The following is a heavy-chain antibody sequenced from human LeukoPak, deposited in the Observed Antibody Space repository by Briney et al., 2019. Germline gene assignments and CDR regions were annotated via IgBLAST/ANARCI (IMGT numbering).Heavy chain of an antibody. CDR2: ISATGGST. CDR1: GFTVSSNY. V-gene: IGHV3-23*01. Sequence: GGSLRLSCAASGFTVSSNYMSWVRQAPGKGLEWVSSISATGGSTYYTDSVKGRFTISRDNSKNTLYLQIYSLRADDTAVFYCAKDQNAYNYVFGYWGQGTLVTVSS. D-gene: IGHD5-24*01. CDR3: AKDQNAYNYVFGY. J-gene: IGHJ4*02.